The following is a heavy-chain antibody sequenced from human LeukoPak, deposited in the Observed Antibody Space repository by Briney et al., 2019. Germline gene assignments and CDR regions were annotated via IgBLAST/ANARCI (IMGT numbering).Heavy chain of an antibody. CDR1: GGTFSSYA. CDR2: IIPIFGTA. D-gene: IGHD5-12*01. V-gene: IGHV1-69*06. J-gene: IGHJ6*04. CDR3: ARGQRGYDYDYYYGMDV. Sequence: SVKVSCKASGGTFSSYAISWVRQAPGQGLEWMGGIIPIFGTANYAQKFQGRVTITADKPTSTAYMELSSLRSEDTAVYYCARGQRGYDYDYYYGMDVWGKGTTVTVSS.